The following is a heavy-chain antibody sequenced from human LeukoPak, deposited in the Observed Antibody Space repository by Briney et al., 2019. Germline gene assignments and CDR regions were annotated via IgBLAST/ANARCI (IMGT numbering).Heavy chain of an antibody. J-gene: IGHJ2*01. Sequence: SETLSLTCAVYGGSFSGYYWSWIRQPPGKGLEWIGEINHSGITNYNPSLKSRVTISVDTSKNQFSLKLSSVTAADTAVYYCARGSTRDLWGRGTLVTVSS. D-gene: IGHD2/OR15-2a*01. V-gene: IGHV4-34*01. CDR2: INHSGIT. CDR1: GGSFSGYY. CDR3: ARGSTRDL.